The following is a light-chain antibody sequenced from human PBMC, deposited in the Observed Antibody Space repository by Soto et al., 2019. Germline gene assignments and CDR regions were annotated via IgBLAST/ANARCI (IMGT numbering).Light chain of an antibody. J-gene: IGKJ2*01. CDR1: QSIRTW. CDR3: QHCNNYSPFT. Sequence: DIQMTQTPSTLSASVGDRVTISCRASQSIRTWLAWYQLKPGKAPKLLTYDASNLESGVPFRFSGSGSGTDFTLTISGVQPDDFATYYCQHCNNYSPFTFGQGTKLEIK. CDR2: DAS. V-gene: IGKV1-5*01.